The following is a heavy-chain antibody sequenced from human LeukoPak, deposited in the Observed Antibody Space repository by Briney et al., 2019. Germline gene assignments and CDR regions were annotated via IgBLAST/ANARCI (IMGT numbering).Heavy chain of an antibody. J-gene: IGHJ6*03. CDR1: GFTLSSYG. V-gene: IGHV3-30*02. CDR2: IRYDGSNK. Sequence: GGSLRLSCAASGFTLSSYGMHWVRQAPGKGLEWVAFIRYDGSNKYYADSVKGRFTISRDNSKNTLYLQMNSLRAEDTAVYYCAKDEGYCSSTSCSSYYYYYYMDVWGKGTTVTVSS. CDR3: AKDEGYCSSTSCSSYYYYYYMDV. D-gene: IGHD2-2*01.